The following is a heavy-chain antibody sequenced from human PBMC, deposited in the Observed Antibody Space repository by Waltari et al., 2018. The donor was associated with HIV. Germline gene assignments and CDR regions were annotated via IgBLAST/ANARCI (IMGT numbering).Heavy chain of an antibody. J-gene: IGHJ4*02. V-gene: IGHV4-39*01. CDR2: IYYSGST. Sequence: QLQLQESGPGLVKPSETLSLTCTVSGGSISSSSYYWGWIRQPPGTGLEWIGSIYYSGSTYYNPSLKSRVTISVDTSKNQFSLKLSSVTAADTAVYYCARHYYGSGSYYKKFVFDYWGQGTLVTVSS. CDR1: GGSISSSSYY. CDR3: ARHYYGSGSYYKKFVFDY. D-gene: IGHD3-10*01.